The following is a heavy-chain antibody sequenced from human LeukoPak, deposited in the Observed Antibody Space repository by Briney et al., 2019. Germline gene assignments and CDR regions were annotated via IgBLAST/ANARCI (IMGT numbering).Heavy chain of an antibody. J-gene: IGHJ6*02. V-gene: IGHV1-18*01. CDR2: ISTHNGNT. CDR3: ATAPYCSSTSCNYYYYSMGV. Sequence: ASVEVSCKASGYTFSNYGISWVRQAPGQGLEGMGWISTHNGNTNYAQKFQGRVTITTDTSTSIAYMELRSLRSDDTAVYYCATAPYCSSTSCNYYYYSMGVWGQGTTVTVSS. D-gene: IGHD2-2*01. CDR1: GYTFSNYG.